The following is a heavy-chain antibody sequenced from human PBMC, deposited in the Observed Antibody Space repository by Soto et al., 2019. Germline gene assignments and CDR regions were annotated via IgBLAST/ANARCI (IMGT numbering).Heavy chain of an antibody. Sequence: GGSLRLSCAASGFTFSNYWMHWVRQAPGKGLVWVSHINTDGITATYADSVKGRFTISRDNAKNTLYLQMNSLRAEDTAVYYCVRDRPTRAFDPWGQGTLVPVSP. CDR3: VRDRPTRAFDP. CDR1: GFTFSNYW. V-gene: IGHV3-74*01. D-gene: IGHD1-26*01. CDR2: INTDGITA. J-gene: IGHJ5*02.